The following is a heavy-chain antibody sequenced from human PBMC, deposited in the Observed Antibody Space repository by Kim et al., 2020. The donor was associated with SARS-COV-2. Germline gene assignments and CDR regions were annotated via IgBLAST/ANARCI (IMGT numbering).Heavy chain of an antibody. Sequence: GGSLRLSCAASGFTFSSYSMNWVRQAPGKGLEWVSSISSSSSYIYYADSVKGRFTIFRDNAKNSLYLKMNSLRAEDTAVYYCARVNLIGYYYYYGMDVWGQGTRVPVPS. CDR3: ARVNLIGYYYYYGMDV. CDR1: GFTFSSYS. CDR2: ISSSSSYI. D-gene: IGHD2-15*01. J-gene: IGHJ6*02. V-gene: IGHV3-21*01.